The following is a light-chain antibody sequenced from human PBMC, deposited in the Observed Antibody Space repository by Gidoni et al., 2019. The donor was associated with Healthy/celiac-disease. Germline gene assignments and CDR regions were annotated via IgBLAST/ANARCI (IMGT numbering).Light chain of an antibody. CDR2: GAS. CDR1: QSVSSN. J-gene: IGKJ5*01. Sequence: ASQSVSSNLAWYQQKPGQAPRLLIYGASTRATGIPARFSGSGSGTELTLTISSLRSEDFAVYYCQQYNNWLSITFXQXTRLEIK. V-gene: IGKV3-15*01. CDR3: QQYNNWLSIT.